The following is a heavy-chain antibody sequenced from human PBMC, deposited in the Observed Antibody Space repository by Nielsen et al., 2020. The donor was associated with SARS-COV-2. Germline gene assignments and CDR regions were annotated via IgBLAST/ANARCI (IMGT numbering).Heavy chain of an antibody. CDR1: GLTYNNYP. J-gene: IGHJ3*02. V-gene: IGHV3-23*03. CDR3: AKGDAFDI. Sequence: GESLKISCAASGLTYNNYPMSWVRRPPGKGLEWVSVIYSGINRTYYADFVKGRFTISRDNSKNTLYLQMDSLRAEDTALYYCAKGDAFDIWGQGTMVTVSS. CDR2: IYSGINRT.